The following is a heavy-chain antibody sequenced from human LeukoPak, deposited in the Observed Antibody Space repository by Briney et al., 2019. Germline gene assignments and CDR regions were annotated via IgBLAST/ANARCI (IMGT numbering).Heavy chain of an antibody. Sequence: GGSLRLSCAASGFTFSNAWMSWVRQAPGKGLEWVSAISGSGGSTYYADSVKGRFTISRDNSKNTLYLQMNSLRAEDTAVYYCAKSPPSYYDSRYFDYWGQGTLVTVSS. J-gene: IGHJ4*02. V-gene: IGHV3-23*01. CDR1: GFTFSNAW. CDR2: ISGSGGST. CDR3: AKSPPSYYDSRYFDY. D-gene: IGHD3-22*01.